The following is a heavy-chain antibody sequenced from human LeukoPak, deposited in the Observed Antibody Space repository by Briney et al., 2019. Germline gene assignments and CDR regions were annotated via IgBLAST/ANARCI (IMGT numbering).Heavy chain of an antibody. V-gene: IGHV3-64*01. CDR3: ARDGYCSSTSCPWAYFDF. CDR1: GFTFSSYA. CDR2: ISSNGGST. D-gene: IGHD2-2*01. Sequence: PGGSLRLSCAASGFTFSSYAMHWVRQAPGKGLEFASVISSNGGSTYYANSVKGRFTISRDNSKNTLYLQMGSLRAEDMAVYYCARDGYCSSTSCPWAYFDFWGQGTLVTVSS. J-gene: IGHJ4*02.